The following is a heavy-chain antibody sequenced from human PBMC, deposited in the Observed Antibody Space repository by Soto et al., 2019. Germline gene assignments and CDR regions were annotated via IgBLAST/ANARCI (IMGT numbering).Heavy chain of an antibody. Sequence: ASVKVSCKASGYTFTSYGITWVRQAPGQGLEWMGWINTYNGHTESTQQLQDRVTMTTDSSTSTAYMDLRSLRSDDTAVYYCARASWCSGGSCYPGAFDTWGQGTMVTVSS. CDR3: ARASWCSGGSCYPGAFDT. D-gene: IGHD2-15*01. CDR2: INTYNGHT. V-gene: IGHV1-18*01. J-gene: IGHJ3*02. CDR1: GYTFTSYG.